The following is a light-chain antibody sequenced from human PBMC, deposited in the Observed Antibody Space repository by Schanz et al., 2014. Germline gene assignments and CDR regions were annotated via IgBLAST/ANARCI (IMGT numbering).Light chain of an antibody. Sequence: EIVMTQSPATLSVSPGERATLSCRASQSVSSNLAWYQQKPGQAPRLLIYGASTRAPGIPARFSGSGSGTEFTLTISSLEPEDFAVYYCQQRSNWLWTFGQGTKVEIK. CDR2: GAS. CDR3: QQRSNWLWT. J-gene: IGKJ1*01. CDR1: QSVSSN. V-gene: IGKV3-15*01.